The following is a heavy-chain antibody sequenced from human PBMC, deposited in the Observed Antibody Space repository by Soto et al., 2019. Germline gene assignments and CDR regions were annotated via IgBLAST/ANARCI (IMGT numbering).Heavy chain of an antibody. Sequence: PSETLSLTCNMSGDSYSISTYSWSWIRQPPGKALQWIGFICQSGVTSYNPSLASRVSISLDRSNNQCSLKLKSVTAADTAVYFCAGMPYTSGLRFDPWGPGTLVTVSS. J-gene: IGHJ5*02. CDR3: AGMPYTSGLRFDP. V-gene: IGHV4-30-2*01. D-gene: IGHD6-19*01. CDR2: ICQSGVT. CDR1: GDSYSISTYS.